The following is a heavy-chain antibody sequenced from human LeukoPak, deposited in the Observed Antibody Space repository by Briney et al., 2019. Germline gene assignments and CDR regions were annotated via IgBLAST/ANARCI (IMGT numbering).Heavy chain of an antibody. V-gene: IGHV4-31*03. J-gene: IGHJ4*02. CDR2: IYYSGSS. CDR3: ARAPVATPSEFDY. D-gene: IGHD5-12*01. Sequence: SETLSLTCTVSGGSISSGSFYWSWIRQHPGKGLEWIGYIYYSGSSYYNPSLKSRVAISADTPKNQFSLKLSSTTAADTAVYYCARAPVATPSEFDYWGQGTLVTVSS. CDR1: GGSISSGSFY.